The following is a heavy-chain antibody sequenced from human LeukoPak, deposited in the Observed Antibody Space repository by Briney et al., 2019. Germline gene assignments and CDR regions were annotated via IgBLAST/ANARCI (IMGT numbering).Heavy chain of an antibody. CDR1: GFTFSTYW. CDR3: ARVRYGDYTG. J-gene: IGHJ4*02. V-gene: IGHV3-74*01. CDR2: LSSDGTTT. D-gene: IGHD3-3*01. Sequence: PGGSLRLSCAASGFTFSTYWMHWARQAPGKGLVWVARLSSDGTTTTYAESVKGRFIISRDNVRNTLYLQMHSLRVEDTAVYYCARVRYGDYTGWGQGTLVTVFS.